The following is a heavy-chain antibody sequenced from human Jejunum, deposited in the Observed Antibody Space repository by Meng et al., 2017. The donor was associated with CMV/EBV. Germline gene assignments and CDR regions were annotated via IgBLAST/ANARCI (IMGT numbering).Heavy chain of an antibody. J-gene: IGHJ5*02. D-gene: IGHD5-18*01. Sequence: SCAASGFTFSSYSMNWVRQAPGKGLEWVSSITSSSGTIYYADSVKGRFTIFRDNAKNSLHLQMNSLRADDTAVYYCARDLQLSTWGQGTLGTVSS. CDR1: GFTFSSYS. CDR2: ITSSSGTI. V-gene: IGHV3-48*04. CDR3: ARDLQLST.